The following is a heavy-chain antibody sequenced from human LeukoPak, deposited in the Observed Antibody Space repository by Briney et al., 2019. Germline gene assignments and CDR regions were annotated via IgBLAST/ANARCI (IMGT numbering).Heavy chain of an antibody. CDR3: ARGLGFGESSFVDAFDI. CDR1: GFTFSSYG. J-gene: IGHJ3*02. Sequence: PGGSLRLSCAASGFTFSSYGMHWVRQAPGKGLEWVAVIWYDGSNKYYADSVKGRFTISRDNSKNTLYLQMNSLRAEDTAVYYCARGLGFGESSFVDAFDIWGQGTMVTVSS. CDR2: IWYDGSNK. D-gene: IGHD3-10*01. V-gene: IGHV3-33*01.